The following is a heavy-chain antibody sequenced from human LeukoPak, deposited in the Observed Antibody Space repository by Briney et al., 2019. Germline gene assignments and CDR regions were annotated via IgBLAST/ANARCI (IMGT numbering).Heavy chain of an antibody. V-gene: IGHV4-59*12. CDR1: SVSIADYY. Sequence: PSETLSLTCTVSSVSIADYYWSWIRQPPGKGLEWIAYIYYSGTTIYNPSLKSRVTISVDTSKNQFSLKLSSVTAADTAVYYCAREPFVVVTAMASGNWFDPWGQGTLVTVSS. CDR2: IYYSGTT. D-gene: IGHD2-21*02. CDR3: AREPFVVVTAMASGNWFDP. J-gene: IGHJ5*02.